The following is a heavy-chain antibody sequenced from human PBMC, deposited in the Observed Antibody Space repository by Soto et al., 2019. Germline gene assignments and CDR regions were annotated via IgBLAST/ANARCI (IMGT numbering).Heavy chain of an antibody. D-gene: IGHD3-16*01. CDR2: ISAYNGNT. CDR3: PRGGTPIAY. Sequence: QGLEWMGWISAYNGNTNYAQNFQGRVTMTTDTSTSTAYMELRSLRSDDTAVYYCPRGGTPIAYWGQGTLVTGSS. V-gene: IGHV1-18*01. J-gene: IGHJ4*02.